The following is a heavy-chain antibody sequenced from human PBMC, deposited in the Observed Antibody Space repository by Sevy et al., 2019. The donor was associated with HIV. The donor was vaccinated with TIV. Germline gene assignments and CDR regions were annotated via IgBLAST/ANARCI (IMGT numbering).Heavy chain of an antibody. Sequence: GGSLRLSCAASGFTFSSYAMSWVRQAPGKGLEWVSAISGSGGSTYYADSVEGLLPISRDNSKNTLYLQMNSLRAEDTAVYYCAKDRSIDYWGQGTLVTVSS. J-gene: IGHJ4*02. CDR1: GFTFSSYA. CDR2: ISGSGGST. CDR3: AKDRSIDY. V-gene: IGHV3-23*01.